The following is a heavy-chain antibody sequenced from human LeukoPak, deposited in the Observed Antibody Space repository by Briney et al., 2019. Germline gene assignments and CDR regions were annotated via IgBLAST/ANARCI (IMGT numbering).Heavy chain of an antibody. D-gene: IGHD4-17*01. V-gene: IGHV3-30*04. Sequence: QPGGSLRLSCAASEFTFSSYAMHWVRQAPGKGLDWVAVISYDGNNKYYADSVKGRFTIPRDNSRNTLYLQMNSLRPEDTAVYYCARAHSKMTTVTETDYWGQGTLVTVSS. CDR3: ARAHSKMTTVTETDY. CDR2: ISYDGNNK. J-gene: IGHJ4*02. CDR1: EFTFSSYA.